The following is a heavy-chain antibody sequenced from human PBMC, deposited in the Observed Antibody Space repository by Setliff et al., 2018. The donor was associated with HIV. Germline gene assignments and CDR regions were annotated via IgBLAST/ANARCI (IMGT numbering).Heavy chain of an antibody. CDR2: IYTSGST. D-gene: IGHD1-1*01. CDR3: ARTTILQESFDL. Sequence: SETLSLTCTVSGGSITSFYWNWIRQPAGRGLEWIGRIYTSGSTNYSPSLKSRVSMSVDTSRNQLSLRLTSVTAADTAAYICARTTILQESFDLWGQGTMVPSPQ. V-gene: IGHV4-4*07. CDR1: GGSITSFY. J-gene: IGHJ3*01.